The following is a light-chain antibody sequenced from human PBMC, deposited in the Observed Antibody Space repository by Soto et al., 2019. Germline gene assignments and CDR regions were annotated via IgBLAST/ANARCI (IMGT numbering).Light chain of an antibody. Sequence: SYELTQPPSMSVSPGQTAVITCSGDALPRQYVYWFKQKPGQAPVLVTYQDTRRPSTIPARFSGSASGTTVTLTISEVQADDEADYYCQSADTSGNIEVFGPGTKVTVL. CDR3: QSADTSGNIEV. CDR2: QDT. V-gene: IGLV3-25*02. J-gene: IGLJ1*01. CDR1: ALPRQY.